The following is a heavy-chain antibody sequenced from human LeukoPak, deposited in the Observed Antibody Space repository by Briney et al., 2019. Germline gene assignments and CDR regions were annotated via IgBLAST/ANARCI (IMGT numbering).Heavy chain of an antibody. CDR3: AATNGSGLRFDY. V-gene: IGHV1-58*02. Sequence: SVTVSCKASGFTFTGSAMQWVRQARGQRLEWIGWIVVGSGNTNYAQKFQERVTITRDMSTSTAYMELSSLRSEDTAVYYCAATNGSGLRFDYWGQGTLVTVSS. CDR1: GFTFTGSA. D-gene: IGHD6-19*01. CDR2: IVVGSGNT. J-gene: IGHJ4*02.